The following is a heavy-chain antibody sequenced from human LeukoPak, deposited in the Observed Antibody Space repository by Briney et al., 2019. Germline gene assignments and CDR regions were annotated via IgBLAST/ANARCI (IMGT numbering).Heavy chain of an antibody. CDR3: TRDGGKWNDDGYYHYMDV. J-gene: IGHJ6*03. D-gene: IGHD1-1*01. CDR2: IAYSGST. Sequence: SETLSLTCTVSGGSIGSYYWTWIRQSPGNGLEWIGYIAYSGSTNYNPSRKSRVTISVDTSKNQFSLKLRSVTAADTAVYYCTRDGGKWNDDGYYHYMDVWGKGTTVTISS. V-gene: IGHV4-59*01. CDR1: GGSIGSYY.